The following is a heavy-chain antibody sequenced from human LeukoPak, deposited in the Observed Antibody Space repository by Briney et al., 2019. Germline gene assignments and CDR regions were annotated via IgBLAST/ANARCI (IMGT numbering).Heavy chain of an antibody. V-gene: IGHV1-8*02. J-gene: IGHJ4*02. Sequence: GASVKVSCKASGYTFTSYGISWVGQAPGQGREWMGWMNPNSGNTGYAQEFQGRVTVTRDTSISAAYLELSSLRSEDTAVYYCARKGSGNYYLDYWGQGTLVTVSS. CDR3: ARKGSGNYYLDY. CDR1: GYTFTSYG. CDR2: MNPNSGNT. D-gene: IGHD3-10*01.